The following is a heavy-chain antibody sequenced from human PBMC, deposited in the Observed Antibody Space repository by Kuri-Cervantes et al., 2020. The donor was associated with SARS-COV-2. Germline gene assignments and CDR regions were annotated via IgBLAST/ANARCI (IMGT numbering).Heavy chain of an antibody. Sequence: GGSLRLSCAASGLSFRSHAMHWVRQAPGKGLEWVAVVSYDGNNKYHADSVKGRFTISRDNSNNTLFLEMSSLTAEDTAMYYCARETVSGLFVYWGQGTLVTVSS. J-gene: IGHJ4*02. CDR2: VSYDGNNK. CDR3: ARETVSGLFVY. D-gene: IGHD4-11*01. CDR1: GLSFRSHA. V-gene: IGHV3-30-3*01.